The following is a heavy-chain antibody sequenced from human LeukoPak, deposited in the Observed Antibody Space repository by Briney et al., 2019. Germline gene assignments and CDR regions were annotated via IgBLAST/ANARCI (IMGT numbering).Heavy chain of an antibody. J-gene: IGHJ4*02. D-gene: IGHD6-13*01. V-gene: IGHV1-18*01. CDR2: ISAYNGNT. CDR1: GYTFTSYG. Sequence: GASVKVSCKASGYTFTSYGISWVRQAPGQGLEWMGWISAYNGNTNYAQKLQGRVTMTTDTSTSTAYMELRSLRSDDTAVYYCARVFCDSSSPCGVDYWGQGTLVTVSS. CDR3: ARVFCDSSSPCGVDY.